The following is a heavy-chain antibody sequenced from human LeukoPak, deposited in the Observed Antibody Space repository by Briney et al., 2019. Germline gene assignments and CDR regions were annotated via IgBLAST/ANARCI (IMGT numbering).Heavy chain of an antibody. CDR1: GFTFSSYG. V-gene: IGHV3-30*18. CDR3: AKDEPAAGAFDI. Sequence: GGSLRLSCAASGFTFSSYGMHWVRQAPGKGLEWVAVISYDGSNKYYADSVKGRFTISRDNSKNSLYLQMNSLRAEDTALYYCAKDEPAAGAFDIWGQGTMVTVSS. D-gene: IGHD2-15*01. CDR2: ISYDGSNK. J-gene: IGHJ3*02.